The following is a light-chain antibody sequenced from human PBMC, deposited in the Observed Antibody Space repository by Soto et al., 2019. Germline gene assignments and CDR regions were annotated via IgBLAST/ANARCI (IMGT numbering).Light chain of an antibody. J-gene: IGLJ3*02. CDR2: EVS. CDR3: SSYTRSILV. CDR1: NSDVGGYNY. V-gene: IGLV2-14*01. Sequence: QSALTQPASVSGSPGQSITISCTGTNSDVGGYNYVSWYQQYPGKAPKLMIYEVSNRTSGVSNRFSGSKSVNTASLTISGLQAEDEADYYCSSYTRSILVFGGGTKVTVL.